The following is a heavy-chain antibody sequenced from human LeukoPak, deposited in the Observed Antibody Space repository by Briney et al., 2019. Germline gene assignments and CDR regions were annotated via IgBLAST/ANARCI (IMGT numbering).Heavy chain of an antibody. CDR2: ISSSSSYI. J-gene: IGHJ4*02. D-gene: IGHD3-22*01. CDR3: ARLDDSSGYWAY. CDR1: GFTFSSYS. Sequence: GGSLRLSCAASGFTFSSYSMNWVRQAPGKGLEWVSSISSSSSYIYYADSVKGRFTISRDNAKNSLYLQMNSLRAEDTAVYYCARLDDSSGYWAYWGQGTLVTVSS. V-gene: IGHV3-21*01.